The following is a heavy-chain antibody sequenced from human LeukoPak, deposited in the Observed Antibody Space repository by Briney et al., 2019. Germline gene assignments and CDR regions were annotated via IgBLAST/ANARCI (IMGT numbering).Heavy chain of an antibody. CDR2: ISYDGSNK. D-gene: IGHD5-24*01. J-gene: IGHJ4*02. V-gene: IGHV3-30*07. CDR1: GFTFSSYA. CDR3: AKGRWVQPAGYLDF. Sequence: GGSLRLSCAASGFTFSSYAMHWVRQAPGKGLEWVAVISYDGSNKYYADSVKGRFTISRDNSKNTLYLQMNSLRAEDTAVYYCAKGRWVQPAGYLDFSGQGTLVTVSA.